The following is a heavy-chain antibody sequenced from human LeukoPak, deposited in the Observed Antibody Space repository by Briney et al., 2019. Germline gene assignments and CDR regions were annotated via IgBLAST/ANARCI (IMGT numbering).Heavy chain of an antibody. J-gene: IGHJ3*02. V-gene: IGHV3-66*01. CDR1: GFTVSSNY. Sequence: GRSLRLSCAASGFTVSSNYMSWVRQAPGKGLEWVSIIYSGGSTYSADCVKGRFTISRDNSKNTLYLQMNSLRAEDTAVYYCARDISSGYYDAFDIWGQGTMVSVSS. D-gene: IGHD3-22*01. CDR3: ARDISSGYYDAFDI. CDR2: IYSGGST.